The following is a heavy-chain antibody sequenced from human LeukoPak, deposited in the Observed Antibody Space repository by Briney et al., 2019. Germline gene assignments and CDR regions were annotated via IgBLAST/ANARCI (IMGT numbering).Heavy chain of an antibody. CDR1: GGSFSGYY. V-gene: IGHV4-34*01. D-gene: IGHD6-13*01. CDR3: ARDDSSWSRLVLNASGWFDP. J-gene: IGHJ5*02. CDR2: INHSGST. Sequence: PSETLSLTCAVYGGSFSGYYWSWIRQPPGKGLEWIGEINHSGSTNYNPSLKSRVTTSVDTSKNQFSLKLSSVTAADTAVYYCARDDSSWSRLVLNASGWFDPWGQGTLVTVSS.